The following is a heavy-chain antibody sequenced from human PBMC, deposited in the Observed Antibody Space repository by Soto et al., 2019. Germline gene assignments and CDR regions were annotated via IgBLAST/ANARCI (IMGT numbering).Heavy chain of an antibody. CDR1: GYTFTSYD. CDR2: MNPNSGNT. CDR3: AREKTSYGMDV. J-gene: IGHJ6*02. Sequence: QVQLVQSGAEVKKPGASVKVSCKASGYTFTSYDINWVRQATGQGLEWMGWMNPNSGNTGYARKAQXXVTMTRNTSISTAYMELSSLRSEDTAVYYCAREKTSYGMDVWGQGTTVTVSS. V-gene: IGHV1-8*01.